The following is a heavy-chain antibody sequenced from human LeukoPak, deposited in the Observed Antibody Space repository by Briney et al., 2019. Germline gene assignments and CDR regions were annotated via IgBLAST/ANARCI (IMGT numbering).Heavy chain of an antibody. CDR1: GGSISSSSYY. Sequence: SETLSLTCTVSGGSISSSSYYWGWIRQPPGKGLEWIGSIYYSGSTHYNPPLKSRVTISVDTSKNQFSLKLSSVTAADTAVYYCARHVRYCSGGSCYGPDYFDYWGQGTLVTVSS. CDR2: IYYSGST. J-gene: IGHJ4*02. CDR3: ARHVRYCSGGSCYGPDYFDY. V-gene: IGHV4-39*01. D-gene: IGHD2-15*01.